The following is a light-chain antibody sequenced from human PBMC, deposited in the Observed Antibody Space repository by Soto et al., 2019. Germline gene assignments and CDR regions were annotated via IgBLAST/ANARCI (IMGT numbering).Light chain of an antibody. V-gene: IGLV2-14*03. CDR1: SSDVGGYNY. Sequence: QSALTQPASVSGSPGQSITISCTGTSSDVGGYNYVSWYQQHPGKAPKLILYNVINRPSGISSRFSGSKSGNTASLTVSGLQAEDEADYYCCSYTSSTTWVFGGGTKLTVL. CDR3: CSYTSSTTWV. J-gene: IGLJ3*02. CDR2: NVI.